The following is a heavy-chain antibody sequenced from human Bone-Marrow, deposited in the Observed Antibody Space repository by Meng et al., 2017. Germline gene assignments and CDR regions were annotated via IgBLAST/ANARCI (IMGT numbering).Heavy chain of an antibody. CDR3: ARDRVDY. CDR1: GFTFSSYA. CDR2: ISYDGSNK. J-gene: IGHJ4*02. Sequence: GRLVGSGGGVLQPGRSVRLSCAASGFTFSSYAMHWVRQAPGKGLEWVAVISYDGSNKYYADSVKGRFTISRDNSKNTLYLQMNSLRAEDTAVYYCARDRVDYWGQGTLVTVAS. V-gene: IGHV3-30*01.